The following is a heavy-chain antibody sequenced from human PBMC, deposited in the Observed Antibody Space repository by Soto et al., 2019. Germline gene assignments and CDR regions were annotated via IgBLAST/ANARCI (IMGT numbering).Heavy chain of an antibody. CDR3: AKDRNAAEAWFGP. CDR2: ISGSGCST. D-gene: IGHD6-13*01. CDR1: GFTFSSYA. J-gene: IGHJ5*02. Sequence: EVQLLESGGGLVQPGGSLRLSCAASGFTFSSYAMSWVRQAPGKGLEWVSSISGSGCSTYYADSVKGRFTISRDNSKNTLYVKVNRLRAEDTAIYYCAKDRNAAEAWFGPWGQGTLVTVFS. V-gene: IGHV3-23*01.